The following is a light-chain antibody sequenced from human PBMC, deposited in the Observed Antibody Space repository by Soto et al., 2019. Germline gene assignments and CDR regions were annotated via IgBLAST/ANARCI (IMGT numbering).Light chain of an antibody. CDR1: QSVSSY. Sequence: EIVLTQSPATLSLSPGERATLSCRASQSVSSYLAWYQQKPGQAPRLLSYDASNRATGIPARFSGSGSGTEFSLTISSLQPNDFATYYYQKYKSFSLTVGGGTRVDVK. V-gene: IGKV3-11*01. CDR3: QKYKSFSLT. J-gene: IGKJ4*01. CDR2: DAS.